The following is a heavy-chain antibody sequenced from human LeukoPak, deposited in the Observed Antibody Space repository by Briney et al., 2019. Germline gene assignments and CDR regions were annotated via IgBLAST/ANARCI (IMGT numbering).Heavy chain of an antibody. CDR3: ARDSPEGNNWGSEPTFDY. D-gene: IGHD1-1*01. CDR2: IKQDGSKK. CDR1: GFTFSSYA. V-gene: IGHV3-7*04. J-gene: IGHJ4*02. Sequence: AWGSLSLSGAASGFTFSSYALSWVRQAPGKGLEWVADIKQDGSKKYYADSVKGRFTISRDNAANSLYLQMNSLRAEDTAVYYCARDSPEGNNWGSEPTFDYWGQGTGVSVSS.